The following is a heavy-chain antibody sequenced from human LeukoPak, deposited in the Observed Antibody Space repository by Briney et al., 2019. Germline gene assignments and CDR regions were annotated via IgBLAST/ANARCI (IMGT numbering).Heavy chain of an antibody. CDR2: ISYDGSNK. J-gene: IGHJ4*02. CDR1: VFTLSSNR. Sequence: GGSLRLSCAASVFTLSSNRMLWVRQARGKGLEWVGVISYDGSNKYYADSVKGRFTISRDNSKNTLYLQMNSLRAEDTAVYYCATAYATRSGWYLGGNYWGQGTLVTVSS. D-gene: IGHD6-19*01. CDR3: ATAYATRSGWYLGGNY. V-gene: IGHV3-30*03.